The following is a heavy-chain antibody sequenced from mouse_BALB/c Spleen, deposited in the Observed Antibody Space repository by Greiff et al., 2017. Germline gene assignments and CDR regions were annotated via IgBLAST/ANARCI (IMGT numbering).Heavy chain of an antibody. Sequence: EVHLVASGGGLVKPGGSLKLSCAASGFTFSDYYLYWVRQTPEKRLEWVATISDGGSYTYYPDSVKGRFTISRDNAKNNLYLQMSSLKSEDTAMYYCARDYRYKGAWLAYWGQGTLVTVAA. CDR3: ARDYRYKGAWLAY. J-gene: IGHJ3*01. CDR1: GFTFSDYY. D-gene: IGHD2-14*01. V-gene: IGHV5-4*02. CDR2: ISDGGSYT.